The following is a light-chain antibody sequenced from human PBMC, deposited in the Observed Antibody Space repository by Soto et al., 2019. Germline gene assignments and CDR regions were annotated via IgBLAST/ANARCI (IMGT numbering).Light chain of an antibody. CDR3: SSYSSSLYV. CDR2: DVS. V-gene: IGLV2-14*01. J-gene: IGLJ1*01. CDR1: SSDVGGYNY. Sequence: QSALTQPASVSGSPGQSITISCTGTSSDVGGYNYVSWYQQHPGKAPKLMIYDVSNRPSGVSNRFSGSKSGNTASLTISGLKAEDGADYYCSSYSSSLYVFGTGTKLTVL.